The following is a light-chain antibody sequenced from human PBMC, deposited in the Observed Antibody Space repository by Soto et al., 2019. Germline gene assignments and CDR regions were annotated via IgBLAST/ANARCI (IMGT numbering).Light chain of an antibody. Sequence: EIVLAQSPGSLSLSPGEGAALSCRASHSISKSNLAWYQQKPGQAPRLLVYAASRTATGIPARFSGSESGTEFTLTISSLQSEDFAVYYCHHYHNWPMTFGQGTRLEIK. CDR2: AAS. J-gene: IGKJ5*01. V-gene: IGKV3D-15*01. CDR3: HHYHNWPMT. CDR1: HSISKSN.